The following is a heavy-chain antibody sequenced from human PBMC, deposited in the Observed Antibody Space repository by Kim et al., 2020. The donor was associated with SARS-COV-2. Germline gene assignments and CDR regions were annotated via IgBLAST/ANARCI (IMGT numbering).Heavy chain of an antibody. CDR3: ARDPYSSSYNYYGMDV. CDR1: GFTFSSYE. J-gene: IGHJ6*02. D-gene: IGHD6-13*01. CDR2: ISSSGSTI. Sequence: GGSLRLSCAASGFTFSSYEMNWVRQAPGKGLEWVSYISSSGSTIYYADSVKGRFTISRDNAKNSLYLQMNSLRAEDTAVYYCARDPYSSSYNYYGMDVWGQETTVTVS. V-gene: IGHV3-48*03.